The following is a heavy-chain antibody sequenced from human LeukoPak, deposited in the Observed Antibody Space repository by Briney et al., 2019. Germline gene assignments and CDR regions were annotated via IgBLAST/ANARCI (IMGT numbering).Heavy chain of an antibody. CDR2: IKEDGTEK. CDR1: GFTFSTYL. V-gene: IGHV3-7*05. D-gene: IGHD6-13*01. J-gene: IGHJ4*02. Sequence: PGGSLRLSCAGSGFTFSTYLMTWVRQAPGKGLEWVANIKEDGTEKYYVDSVNGRFTISRDNAKKSLYLQMNSLRAEDTAVYYCAKELLKSAADYWGQGTLVTVSS. CDR3: AKELLKSAADY.